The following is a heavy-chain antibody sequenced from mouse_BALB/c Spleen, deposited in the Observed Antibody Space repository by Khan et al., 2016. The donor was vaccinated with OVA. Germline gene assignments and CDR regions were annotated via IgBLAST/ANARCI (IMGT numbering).Heavy chain of an antibody. Sequence: EVELVESGGGLVKPGGSLKLSCAASGFAFSSYSMSWVRQTPEKRLEWVATITSGGSYTYYQDSVKGRFTISRDNAKNTLYLQMSRLKSEGTAMYYSTRDRNYYGSSFYFDYWGQGTTLTVSS. CDR2: ITSGGSYT. CDR3: TRDRNYYGSSFYFDY. D-gene: IGHD1-1*01. CDR1: GFAFSSYS. V-gene: IGHV5-6-4*01. J-gene: IGHJ2*01.